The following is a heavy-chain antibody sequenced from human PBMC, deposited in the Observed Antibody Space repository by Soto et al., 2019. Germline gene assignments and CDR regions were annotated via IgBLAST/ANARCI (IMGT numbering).Heavy chain of an antibody. J-gene: IGHJ4*02. CDR2: ISSSGNT. CDR3: ARENYGSGGAPFLDF. D-gene: IGHD2-15*01. Sequence: SETLSLTCSVSGDSITAYYWTWIRQPPGRGLEYIGYISSSGNTYYNPSLRSRVAISLDTSKNQFSQSLTSVTAADTAVYYCARENYGSGGAPFLDFWGQGTLVTVSS. CDR1: GDSITAYY. V-gene: IGHV4-59*01.